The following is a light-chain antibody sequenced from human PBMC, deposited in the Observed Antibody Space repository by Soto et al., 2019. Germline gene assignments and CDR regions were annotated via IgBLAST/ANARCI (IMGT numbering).Light chain of an antibody. J-gene: IGKJ4*01. CDR1: QSVSCSY. CDR2: GAS. CDR3: QQYGSSPLT. Sequence: EIGWTQSPGTLSLSPGERATLSCRASQSVSCSYLAWYQQKPGQAPRLLIYGASSRASGIPDRFSGSGSGTDFTLTISTLEHEDFAVYYCQQYGSSPLTFGRGTKVEIK. V-gene: IGKV3-20*01.